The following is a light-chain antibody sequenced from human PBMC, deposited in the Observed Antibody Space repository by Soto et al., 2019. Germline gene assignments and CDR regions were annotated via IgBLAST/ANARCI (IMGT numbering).Light chain of an antibody. V-gene: IGKV3-20*01. J-gene: IGKJ1*01. CDR3: QQFGSAPRT. CDR1: QRVSSDF. CDR2: GPS. Sequence: PGDRATLSCRTSQRVSSDFLAWYQQKAGQAPRLLIYGPSNRATGVPDRFIGGGSGTDFTLTISRLEPEDFAVYYCQQFGSAPRTFGQGTKVEIK.